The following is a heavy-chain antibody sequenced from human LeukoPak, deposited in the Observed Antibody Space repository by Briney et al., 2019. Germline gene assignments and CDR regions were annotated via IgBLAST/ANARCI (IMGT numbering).Heavy chain of an antibody. D-gene: IGHD3-10*01. CDR1: GFTFSNSG. CDR3: VKEQGSGYYRTADY. Sequence: GRSLRLSCAASGFTFSNSGMHWVRQAPGKGLEWVGVITYDGETRYFEDSVKGRFTISRDTSKSTLYLQMNSLGAEDTAVYYCVKEQGSGYYRTADYWGQGTLVTVSS. J-gene: IGHJ4*02. CDR2: ITYDGETR. V-gene: IGHV3-30*18.